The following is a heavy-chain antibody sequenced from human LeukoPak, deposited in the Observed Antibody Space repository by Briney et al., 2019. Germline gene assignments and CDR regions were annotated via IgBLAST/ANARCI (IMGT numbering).Heavy chain of an antibody. V-gene: IGHV3-66*01. D-gene: IGHD5-12*01. CDR2: IYSGGSS. CDR3: ARGMGGYGGYDY. J-gene: IGHJ4*02. Sequence: GGSLRLSCAASGFTFSSYAMSWVRQAPGKGLEWVSVIYSGGSSYYADSVKGRFTISRDNSKNTVYLQMNSLRVEDTAVYYCARGMGGYGGYDYWGQGTLVTVSS. CDR1: GFTFSSYA.